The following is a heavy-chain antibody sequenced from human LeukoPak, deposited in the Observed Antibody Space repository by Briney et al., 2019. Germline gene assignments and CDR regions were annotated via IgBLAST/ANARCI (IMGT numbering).Heavy chain of an antibody. V-gene: IGHV3-23*01. Sequence: PGGSLRLSCAASGFTFSSYAMSWVRQAPGKGLEWVSAISGSGGSTYYADSVKGRFTISRDNSKNTLYLQMNSLRAEDTAVYYCAKDMRASYTVTNWFDPWGQGTLVTVSS. CDR1: GFTFSSYA. D-gene: IGHD4-11*01. J-gene: IGHJ5*02. CDR3: AKDMRASYTVTNWFDP. CDR2: ISGSGGST.